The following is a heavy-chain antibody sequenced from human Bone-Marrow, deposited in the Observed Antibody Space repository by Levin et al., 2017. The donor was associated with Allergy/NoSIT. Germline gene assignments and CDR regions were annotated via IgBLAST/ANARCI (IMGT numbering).Heavy chain of an antibody. J-gene: IGHJ2*01. CDR1: GGSISFYY. Sequence: SETLSLTCNVSGGSISFYYWAWVRQPPGKGLEWIGYISYTGGTNYNPSLKRRVTMSLDTSKNHFSLMLTSLTAADTAVYFCARQLAGNSFRYLDLWGRGTLVTVSS. V-gene: IGHV4-59*08. CDR3: ARQLAGNSFRYLDL. D-gene: IGHD4-23*01. CDR2: ISYTGGT.